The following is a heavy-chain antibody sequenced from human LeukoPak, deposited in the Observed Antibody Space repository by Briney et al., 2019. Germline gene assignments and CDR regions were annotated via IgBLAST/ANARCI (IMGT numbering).Heavy chain of an antibody. D-gene: IGHD4-23*01. CDR1: GGSIGPYY. CDR2: IHNSGAT. Sequence: KPSETLSLTCTVSGGSIGPYYWSWIRQSPGKGLDWIGYIHNSGATSYNPSLKSRVTISVDSSKNQFSLKLGSVTASDTAVYYCARQRNDVGGFYIDYWGQGTLVTNSS. J-gene: IGHJ4*02. V-gene: IGHV4-59*08. CDR3: ARQRNDVGGFYIDY.